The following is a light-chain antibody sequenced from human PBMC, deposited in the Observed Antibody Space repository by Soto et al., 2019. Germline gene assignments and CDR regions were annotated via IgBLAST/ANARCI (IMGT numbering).Light chain of an antibody. Sequence: EIVLTQSPGTLSLSPGERATLSCRASQSISSSYLAWYQQRPGQAPRLLIYGASSRATGIPDRFSGSGSGTEFTLTISRLEPEDFAVYYCHQYNGWPRTFGQGTKVDIK. CDR3: HQYNGWPRT. J-gene: IGKJ1*01. CDR1: QSISSSY. V-gene: IGKV3-20*01. CDR2: GAS.